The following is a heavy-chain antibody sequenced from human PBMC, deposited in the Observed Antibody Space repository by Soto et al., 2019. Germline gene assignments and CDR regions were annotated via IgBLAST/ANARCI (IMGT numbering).Heavy chain of an antibody. CDR3: ARELLDAFDI. J-gene: IGHJ3*02. CDR1: GYTFTSYY. V-gene: IGHV1-18*04. Sequence: ASVKVSCKASGYTFTSYYMHWVRQAPGQGLEWMGLINPNSGNTNYAQKLQGRVTMTTDTSTSTAYMELRSLRSEDTAVYYCARELLDAFDIWGQGTMVTVS. CDR2: INPNSGNT.